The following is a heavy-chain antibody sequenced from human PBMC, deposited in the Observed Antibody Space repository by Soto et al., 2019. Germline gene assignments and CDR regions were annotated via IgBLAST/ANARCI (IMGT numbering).Heavy chain of an antibody. J-gene: IGHJ1*01. V-gene: IGHV1-58*02. D-gene: IGHD4-17*01. CDR3: AAVMTTVTKAYFQH. CDR2: IVVGSGNT. Sequence: SVKVSCKASGFTFTSSAMQWVRQARGQRLEWIGWIVVGSGNTNYAQKFQERVTITRDMSTSTAYMELSSLRSEDTAVYYCAAVMTTVTKAYFQHWGQGTLLTVSS. CDR1: GFTFTSSA.